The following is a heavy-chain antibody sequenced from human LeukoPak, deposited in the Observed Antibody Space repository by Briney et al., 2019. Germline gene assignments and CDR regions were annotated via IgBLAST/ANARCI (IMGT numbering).Heavy chain of an antibody. CDR3: ARDRFGDYTFDN. V-gene: IGHV3-48*01. D-gene: IGHD4-17*01. CDR2: ISSIGAI. Sequence: GGSLRLSCAASGFTFTTHAMNWVRQAPGKGLEWVSHISSIGAIYYADSVKGRFTISRDNAKNSLYLQMISLRVEDTAVYYCARDRFGDYTFDNWGHGTLVTVSS. J-gene: IGHJ4*01. CDR1: GFTFTTHA.